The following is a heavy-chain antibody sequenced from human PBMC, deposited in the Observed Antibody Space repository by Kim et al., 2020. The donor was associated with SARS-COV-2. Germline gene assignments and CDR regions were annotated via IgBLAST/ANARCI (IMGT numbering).Heavy chain of an antibody. CDR1: GYTFTSYA. Sequence: ASVKVSCKASGYTFTSYAMNWVRQAPGQGLEWMGWINTNTGNPTYAQGFTGRFVFSLDTSVSTAYLQISSLKAEDTAVYYCARLYYGSAHHYYYYYGMDVWGQGTTVTVSS. CDR3: ARLYYGSAHHYYYYYGMDV. CDR2: INTNTGNP. D-gene: IGHD3-10*01. V-gene: IGHV7-4-1*02. J-gene: IGHJ6*02.